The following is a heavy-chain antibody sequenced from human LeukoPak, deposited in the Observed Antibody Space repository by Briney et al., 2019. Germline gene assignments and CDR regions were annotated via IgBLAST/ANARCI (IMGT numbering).Heavy chain of an antibody. CDR1: GGSISGYY. CDR3: ARGTYGMAV. V-gene: IGHV4-59*12. J-gene: IGHJ6*02. CDR2: IFYSGST. Sequence: SETLSLTCTVSGGSISGYYWSWIRQPPGKGLEWIGYIFYSGSTNYNPSLKSRVTMSLDSSKNQFSLRLNSVTAADTAIYYCARGTYGMAVWGQGTTVTVSS.